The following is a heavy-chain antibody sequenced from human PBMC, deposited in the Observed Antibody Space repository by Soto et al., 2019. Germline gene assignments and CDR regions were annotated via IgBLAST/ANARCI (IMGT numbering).Heavy chain of an antibody. D-gene: IGHD3-16*01. V-gene: IGHV1-46*03. Sequence: GASVKVSCKASGYTFTSYYMHWVRQAPGQGLEWMGIINPSGGSTSYAQRFQGRVTMTRDTSTSTVYMELSSLRSEDTAVYYCASGGLGYYYYMDVWGKGTTVTVSS. CDR2: INPSGGST. CDR3: ASGGLGYYYYMDV. J-gene: IGHJ6*03. CDR1: GYTFTSYY.